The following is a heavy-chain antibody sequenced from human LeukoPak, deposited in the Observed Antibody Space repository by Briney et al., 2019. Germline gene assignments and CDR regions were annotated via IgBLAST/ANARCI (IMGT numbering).Heavy chain of an antibody. Sequence: SETLSLTCAVYGGSFSGYYWSWIRQPPGKGLEWIGEINHSGSTNYNPSLKSRVTISVDTSKNQFSLKLSSVTAADTAVYYCARIRGSSGSYEYYHYMDVWGKGTTVTISS. V-gene: IGHV4-34*01. J-gene: IGHJ6*03. CDR3: ARIRGSSGSYEYYHYMDV. CDR2: INHSGST. D-gene: IGHD1-26*01. CDR1: GGSFSGYY.